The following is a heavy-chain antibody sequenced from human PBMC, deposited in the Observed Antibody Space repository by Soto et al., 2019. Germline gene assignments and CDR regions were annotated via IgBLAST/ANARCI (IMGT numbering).Heavy chain of an antibody. D-gene: IGHD3-10*01. V-gene: IGHV4-34*01. CDR1: GGSFSGYY. CDR2: INHSGST. J-gene: IGHJ4*02. Sequence: SETLSLTCAVYGGSFSGYYWSWIRQPPGKGLEWIGEINHSGSTNYNPSLKSRVTISVDTSKNQFSLKLSSVTAADTAVYYCARVGNAGRYYFDYWGQGTLVTVSS. CDR3: ARVGNAGRYYFDY.